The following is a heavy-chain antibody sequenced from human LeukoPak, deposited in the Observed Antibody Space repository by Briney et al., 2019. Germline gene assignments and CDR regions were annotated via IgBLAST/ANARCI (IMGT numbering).Heavy chain of an antibody. CDR3: ATLYCSRTSCYVDC. CDR2: TSYRGNT. D-gene: IGHD2-2*01. V-gene: IGHV4-61*01. J-gene: IGHJ4*02. CDR1: GVSVSSGSYY. Sequence: SETLSLTCTVSGVSVSSGSYYWSWIRQPPGKGLEWIGYTSYRGNTNYNPSLKRRVTISLDTSKNQFSLRLSSVTAADTAVYYCATLYCSRTSCYVDCWGQGTLVTVSS.